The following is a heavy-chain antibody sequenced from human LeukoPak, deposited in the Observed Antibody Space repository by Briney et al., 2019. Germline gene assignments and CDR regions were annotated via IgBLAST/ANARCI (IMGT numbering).Heavy chain of an antibody. D-gene: IGHD3-22*01. Sequence: PGGSLRLSCAASGFTFSSYAMSWVRQAPGKGLEWVSAISGSGGSTYYADSVKGRFTISRDNSKNTLYLQMNSLRAEDTAVYYCAKDQTRGYYYDSSGGFDYWGQGTLVTVSS. CDR1: GFTFSSYA. V-gene: IGHV3-23*01. CDR3: AKDQTRGYYYDSSGGFDY. J-gene: IGHJ4*02. CDR2: ISGSGGST.